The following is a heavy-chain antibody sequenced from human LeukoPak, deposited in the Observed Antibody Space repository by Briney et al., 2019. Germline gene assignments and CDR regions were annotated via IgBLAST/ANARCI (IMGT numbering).Heavy chain of an antibody. Sequence: GGSLRLSCAASGFTFSSYWMNWARQAPGKGLEWVASVNHNGNVYYYVDSVKGRFTISRDNAKNSLYLQMSNLRAEDTAVYFCARGGGLDVWGQGATVTVSS. CDR3: ARGGGLDV. D-gene: IGHD3-16*01. CDR2: VNHNGNVY. J-gene: IGHJ6*02. V-gene: IGHV3-7*03. CDR1: GFTFSSYW.